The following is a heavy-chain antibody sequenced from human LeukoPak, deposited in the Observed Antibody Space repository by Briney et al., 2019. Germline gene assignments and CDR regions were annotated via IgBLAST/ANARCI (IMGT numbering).Heavy chain of an antibody. D-gene: IGHD1-26*01. CDR1: GGTNVA. Sequence: VKVSCKASGGTNVAISWVRQAPGQGLEWMGGIIPIFGTANYAQKFQGRVTITTDESTSTAYMELSSLRSEDTAVYYCATSGATQAFDIWGQGTMVTVSS. J-gene: IGHJ3*02. CDR3: ATSGATQAFDI. CDR2: IIPIFGTA. V-gene: IGHV1-69*13.